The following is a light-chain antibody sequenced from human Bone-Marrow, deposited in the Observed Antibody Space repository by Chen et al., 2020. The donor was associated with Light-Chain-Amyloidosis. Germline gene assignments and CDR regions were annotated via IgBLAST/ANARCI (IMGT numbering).Light chain of an antibody. J-gene: IGLJ3*02. CDR2: DDR. CDR1: NIGSTS. V-gene: IGLV3-21*02. CDR3: QVWDGSSDRPV. Sequence: SYVLTQPTSVAGAPGQTATIASGGNNIGSTSVHWYQQTPDHAPLQVVYDDRDRPSGIPELLSGSNSGNTATLAIRRDEAGDGADYYWQVWDGSSDRPVFGGGTKLTVL.